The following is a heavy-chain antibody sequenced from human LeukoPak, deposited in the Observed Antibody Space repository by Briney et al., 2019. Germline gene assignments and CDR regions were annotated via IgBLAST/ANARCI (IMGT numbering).Heavy chain of an antibody. J-gene: IGHJ6*02. Sequence: PSETLSLTCAVYGGSFSGYYWNWIRQPPGKGLEWIGEINHSGSTNYNPSLKSRVTISVDTSKSQFSLKLSSVTAADTAVYYCARGSRQSYYYYYYGMDVWGQGTTVAVSS. V-gene: IGHV4-34*01. CDR1: GGSFSGYY. CDR2: INHSGST. D-gene: IGHD6-19*01. CDR3: ARGSRQSYYYYYYGMDV.